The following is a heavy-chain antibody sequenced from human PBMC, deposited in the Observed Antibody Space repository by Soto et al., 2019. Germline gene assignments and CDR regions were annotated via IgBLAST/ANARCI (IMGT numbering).Heavy chain of an antibody. V-gene: IGHV4-39*01. Sequence: SETLSLTCTVSGGSTSSSSYQWVWIRQPPGKGLEWIGNVYYNGNTYYNPSLKSRLTISVDTSNNQFSLKVKSVTAADTAVYYCARLSGSYNDRYFDYWGQETLVTVSS. J-gene: IGHJ4*02. CDR2: VYYNGNT. D-gene: IGHD1-26*01. CDR1: GGSTSSSSYQ. CDR3: ARLSGSYNDRYFDY.